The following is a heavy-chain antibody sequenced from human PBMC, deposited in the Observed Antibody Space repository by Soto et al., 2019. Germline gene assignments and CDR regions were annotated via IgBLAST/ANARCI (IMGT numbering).Heavy chain of an antibody. J-gene: IGHJ4*02. CDR2: IIPIFGTA. Sequence: QVQLVQSGAEVKKPGSSVKVSCKAAGGTFSSYAISWVRQAPGQGLEWMGGIIPIFGTANYAQKFQGRVTITAGESTSTAYMELSSLRSEDTAVYYCARSKKRYYYDSSGYYYTDWGQGTLVTVS. V-gene: IGHV1-69*12. CDR3: ARSKKRYYYDSSGYYYTD. CDR1: GGTFSSYA. D-gene: IGHD3-22*01.